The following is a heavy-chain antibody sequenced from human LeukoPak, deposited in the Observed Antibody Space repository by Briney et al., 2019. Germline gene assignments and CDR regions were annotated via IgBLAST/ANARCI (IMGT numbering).Heavy chain of an antibody. Sequence: GGCSRLGSESYRFTHSNAWMSWVRQPPGKGRVWVGRIKSKTDGGTTDYAAPVKGRFTISRDDSNNTLDLQMNSLKTEDTAVYYCTTDVVVAAKNAGWGQGTLVTVSS. CDR2: IKSKTDGGTT. CDR3: TTDVVVAAKNAG. D-gene: IGHD2-15*01. V-gene: IGHV3-15*01. J-gene: IGHJ4*02. CDR1: RFTHSNAW.